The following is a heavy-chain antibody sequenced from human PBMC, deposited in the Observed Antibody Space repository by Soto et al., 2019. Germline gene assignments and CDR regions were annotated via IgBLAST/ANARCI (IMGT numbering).Heavy chain of an antibody. D-gene: IGHD3-22*01. J-gene: IGHJ4*02. V-gene: IGHV4-31*03. CDR3: ARAGTYYYDSSGYYYVDY. Sequence: PSETLSLTCTVSGGSISSGGYYWSWIRQHPGKGLEWIGYIYYSGSTYYNPSLKSRVTISVDTSKNQFSLKLSSVTAADTAVYYCARAGTYYYDSSGYYYVDYWGQGTLVTVSS. CDR2: IYYSGST. CDR1: GGSISSGGYY.